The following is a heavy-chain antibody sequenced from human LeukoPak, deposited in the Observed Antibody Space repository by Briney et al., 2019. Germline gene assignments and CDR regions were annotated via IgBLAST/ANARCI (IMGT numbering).Heavy chain of an antibody. J-gene: IGHJ5*02. V-gene: IGHV1-2*06. CDR1: GYTFTGYY. CDR3: ARGNGVGSSWYDWFDP. CDR2: INPNSGGT. D-gene: IGHD6-13*01. Sequence: ASVKVSCKASGYTFTGYYMHWVRQAPGQGLEWMGRINPNSGGTNYAQKFQGRVTMTRDTSISTAYMELSRLRSDDMAVYYCARGNGVGSSWYDWFDPWGQGTLVTVSS.